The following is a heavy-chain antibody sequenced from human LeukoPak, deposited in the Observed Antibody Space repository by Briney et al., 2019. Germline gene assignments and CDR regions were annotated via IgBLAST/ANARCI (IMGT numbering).Heavy chain of an antibody. V-gene: IGHV4-34*01. D-gene: IGHD6-13*01. CDR2: INHSGST. Sequence: PSETLSLTCAVYGGSFSGYYWSWIRQPPGKGLEWIGEINHSGSTNYNPSLKSRVTISVDTSKNQFSLKLSSVTAADTAVYYCARAAPMYSSGWSLDYWGQGTLVTVSS. CDR1: GGSFSGYY. J-gene: IGHJ4*02. CDR3: ARAAPMYSSGWSLDY.